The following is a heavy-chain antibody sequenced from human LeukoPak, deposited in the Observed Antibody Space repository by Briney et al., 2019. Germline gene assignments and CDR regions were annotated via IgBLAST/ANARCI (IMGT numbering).Heavy chain of an antibody. J-gene: IGHJ6*03. Sequence: GGSLRLSCAASELTFSSYAMSWVRQAPGKGLEWVGFVRSKTYGGTTEYAASVKGRFTISRDDSKSIAYLQMNSLKTEDTAVYYCTRDLEDIVVVPAAYYYYYYMDVWGKGTTVTVSS. D-gene: IGHD2-2*01. V-gene: IGHV3-49*04. CDR3: TRDLEDIVVVPAAYYYYYYMDV. CDR1: ELTFSSYA. CDR2: VRSKTYGGTT.